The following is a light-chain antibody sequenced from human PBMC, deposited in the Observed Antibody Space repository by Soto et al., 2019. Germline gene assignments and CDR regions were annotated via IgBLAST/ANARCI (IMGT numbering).Light chain of an antibody. CDR3: QQYHDWVT. CDR1: QGITSR. Sequence: DIQLTQSPSFLSASVGDRVTITCRASQGITSRLAWYQQKPGKAPKVLIGAASTLQSGVPSRFSGSGSGTEFTLTISSLQPEDSAVYFCQQYHDWVTFGGGTRVEI. V-gene: IGKV1-9*01. CDR2: AAS. J-gene: IGKJ4*01.